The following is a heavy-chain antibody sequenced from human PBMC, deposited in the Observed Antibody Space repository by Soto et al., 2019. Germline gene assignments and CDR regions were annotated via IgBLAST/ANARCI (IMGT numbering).Heavy chain of an antibody. D-gene: IGHD2-2*01. CDR1: GYSFTIYW. CDR2: IDPSDSYT. CDR3: ARYDAGIVVVPAAAYGMDV. J-gene: IGHJ6*02. V-gene: IGHV5-10-1*01. Sequence: GESLKISCKGSGYSFTIYWISWVRQRPGKGLEWMGRIDPSDSYTNYSPSSQGHVTISADKSISTAYLQWSSLKASDTAMYYCARYDAGIVVVPAAAYGMDVWGQGTTVTVSS.